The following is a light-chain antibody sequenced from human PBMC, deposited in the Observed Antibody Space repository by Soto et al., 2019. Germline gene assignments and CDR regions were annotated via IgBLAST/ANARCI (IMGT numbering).Light chain of an antibody. V-gene: IGKV3-15*01. CDR1: QSVGRT. Sequence: EIGMTQSPATLSVSPGERATLFCRASQSVGRTLAWYQQKPGQSPRLLVYGASTRANGTPARFSGSGSGTEFTLPISSLQSEDVAVYYCQQYNQWPPYTFGQGTKVEIK. CDR2: GAS. CDR3: QQYNQWPPYT. J-gene: IGKJ2*01.